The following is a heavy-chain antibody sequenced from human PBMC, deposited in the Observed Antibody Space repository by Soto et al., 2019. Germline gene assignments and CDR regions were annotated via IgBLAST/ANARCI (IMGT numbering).Heavy chain of an antibody. CDR2: IYRDGTT. V-gene: IGHV3-53*01. Sequence: QSXASLRLSFVASGFSVSSNYLSWVRQAPGQGLEWVSIIYRDGTTYYADSVEGRFTISRDNFKNTLYLQMDSLRADDTAVYYCARAPTITTNYDSWGQGTLVTVSS. J-gene: IGHJ4*02. CDR1: GFSVSSNY. CDR3: ARAPTITTNYDS. D-gene: IGHD4-4*01.